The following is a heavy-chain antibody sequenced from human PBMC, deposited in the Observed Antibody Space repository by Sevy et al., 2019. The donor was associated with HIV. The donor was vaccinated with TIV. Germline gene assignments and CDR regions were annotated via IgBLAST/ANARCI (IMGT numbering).Heavy chain of an antibody. CDR3: AITKDYYDSSGCPFGY. Sequence: ASVKVSCKVSGYTLSQVSMHWVRQVPGKGLEWMGSFDPEDGETIYAQKFQGRLTMTEDTSTDTAYMELSSLKSEDTAVFYCAITKDYYDSSGCPFGYWGQGTLVTVSS. D-gene: IGHD3-22*01. CDR2: FDPEDGET. CDR1: GYTLSQVS. J-gene: IGHJ4*02. V-gene: IGHV1-24*01.